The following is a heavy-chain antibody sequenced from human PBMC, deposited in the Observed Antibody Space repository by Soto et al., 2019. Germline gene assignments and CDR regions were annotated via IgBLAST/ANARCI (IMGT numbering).Heavy chain of an antibody. V-gene: IGHV1-69*12. J-gene: IGHJ6*02. Sequence: QVQLVQSGAEVQKPGSSVKVSCKASGGTFSSYAISWVRQAPGQGLEWMGGIIPIFGTADYAQKFQGRVTITADESTRTAYMELSSLRSEDTAVYYCASHSGSSPEGRYYYNMDVWGQGTTVTVSS. CDR3: ASHSGSSPEGRYYYNMDV. CDR1: GGTFSSYA. CDR2: IIPIFGTA. D-gene: IGHD1-26*01.